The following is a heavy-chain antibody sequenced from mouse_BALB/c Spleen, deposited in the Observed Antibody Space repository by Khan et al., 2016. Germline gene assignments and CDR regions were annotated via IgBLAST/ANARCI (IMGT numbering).Heavy chain of an antibody. J-gene: IGHJ3*01. CDR3: ARRVYVAWFAY. D-gene: IGHD2-14*01. V-gene: IGHV4-1*02. CDR2: INPYSSTI. CDR1: GFDFSRYC. Sequence: EVKLLESGGGLVQPGGSLKLSCAASGFDFSRYCMRWVRQAPGKGLEWIGEINPYSSTINYTQSLKDKSIISRDNANSTLYLQLSKVRSEDTALYYCARRVYVAWFAYWGQGTLVTVSA.